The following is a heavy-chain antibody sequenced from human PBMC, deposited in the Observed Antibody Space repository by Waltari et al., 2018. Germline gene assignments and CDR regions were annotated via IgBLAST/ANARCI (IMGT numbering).Heavy chain of an antibody. CDR1: GDSISSLHYH. V-gene: IGHV4-39*01. CDR3: ARPVGGYSGYDSWFFDL. Sequence: QLQLQESGPGLVKPSETLSLTCTVSGDSISSLHYHWGWVPQPPGKGLEWIGSIYYGGNTYYNPSLQRRVTISVDTSKNQFSLSLSSVTAADTAVYYCARPVGGYSGYDSWFFDLWGRGTLVTVSS. D-gene: IGHD5-12*01. CDR2: IYYGGNT. J-gene: IGHJ2*01.